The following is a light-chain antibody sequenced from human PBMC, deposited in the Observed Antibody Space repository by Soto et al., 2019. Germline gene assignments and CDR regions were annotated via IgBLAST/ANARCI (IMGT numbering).Light chain of an antibody. CDR2: DVS. Sequence: QSALTQPASVSGSPGQSITISCTGTSSDVGGYNYVSWYQQHPGKAPKLMIYDVSNRPSGVSNRFSGSKSGNTASLTISGLKAEDEADYYCSSYTRSSTHYVFGPGTKLTVL. CDR3: SSYTRSSTHYV. J-gene: IGLJ1*01. CDR1: SSDVGGYNY. V-gene: IGLV2-14*01.